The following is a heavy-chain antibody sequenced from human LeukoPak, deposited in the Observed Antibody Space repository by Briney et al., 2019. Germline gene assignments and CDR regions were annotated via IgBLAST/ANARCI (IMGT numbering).Heavy chain of an antibody. CDR1: GGSISSYY. CDR2: IYYSGST. D-gene: IGHD2-2*02. V-gene: IGHV4-59*08. Sequence: SETPSLTCTVSGGSISSYYWSWIRQPPGKGLEWIGYIYYSGSTNYNPSLKSRVTISVDTSKNQFSLKLSSVTAADTAVYYCARVYCSSTSCYTRRDAFDIWGQGTMVTVSS. CDR3: ARVYCSSTSCYTRRDAFDI. J-gene: IGHJ3*02.